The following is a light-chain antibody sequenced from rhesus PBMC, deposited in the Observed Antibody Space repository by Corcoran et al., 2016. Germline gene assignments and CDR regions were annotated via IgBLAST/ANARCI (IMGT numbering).Light chain of an antibody. CDR2: AAS. CDR3: LQHDSYPFT. CDR1: QGISSS. Sequence: DIQMTQSPSSLSASVGDTVTITCRASQGISSSLNWFQQKPGKAPKLLIYAASSLDSGVPQRFSGSGSVTEFTLPISSLQPEDFAAYYCLQHDSYPFTFGPGTKLDIK. V-gene: IGKV1-28*01. J-gene: IGKJ3*01.